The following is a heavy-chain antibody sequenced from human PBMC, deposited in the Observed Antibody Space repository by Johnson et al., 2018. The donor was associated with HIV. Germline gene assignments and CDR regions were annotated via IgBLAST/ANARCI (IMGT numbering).Heavy chain of an antibody. Sequence: VQLVESGGGVVQPGGSLRLSCAASGFTFSSYAMSLVRQAPGKGLEWVSAISGSGGSTYYADSVKGRFTISRDNSKNTLYLQMNSLRAEDTAVYYCAKDGAGPDAFDIWGQGTMVTVSS. D-gene: IGHD3-16*01. CDR3: AKDGAGPDAFDI. J-gene: IGHJ3*02. CDR2: ISGSGGST. CDR1: GFTFSSYA. V-gene: IGHV3-23*04.